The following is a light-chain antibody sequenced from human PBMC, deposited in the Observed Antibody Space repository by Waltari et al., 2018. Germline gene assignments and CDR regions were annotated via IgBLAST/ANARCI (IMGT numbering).Light chain of an antibody. CDR1: QSLVHSDGNTY. J-gene: IGKJ1*01. CDR2: KVS. V-gene: IGKV2-30*02. CDR3: MQGSHWPPWT. Sequence: DVVMTQSPLSLPVTLGQPASISCRSSQSLVHSDGNTYCNWFQQRPGQSPRRLIYKVSNRDSGVPDRFSGSGSGTDFTLKISTVEAEDVGVYYCMQGSHWPPWTFGQGTKVEIK.